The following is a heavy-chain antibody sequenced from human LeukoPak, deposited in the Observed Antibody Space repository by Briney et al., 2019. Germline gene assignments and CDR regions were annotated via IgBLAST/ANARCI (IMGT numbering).Heavy chain of an antibody. CDR3: AKDHANTPVVTN. CDR1: GFTFINYV. J-gene: IGHJ4*02. V-gene: IGHV3-23*01. D-gene: IGHD2-21*02. Sequence: PGGSLRLSCTASGFTFINYVMTWVRQAPGKGLEWVSAISGSGDITYYADSVTGRFTVSRDNSKNTVDLQMNNLRVDDTAIYYCAKDHANTPVVTNWGQGILVSVSS. CDR2: ISGSGDIT.